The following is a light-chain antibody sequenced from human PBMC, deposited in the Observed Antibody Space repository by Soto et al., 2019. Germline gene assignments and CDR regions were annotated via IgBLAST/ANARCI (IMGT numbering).Light chain of an antibody. V-gene: IGKV1-5*01. Sequence: DIQRTSFPSSLSPSVGAGATITGGASQSISSWLAWYQQKPGKAPKLLIYDASSLESGVPSRFSGSGSGTEFTLTISSLQPDDVATYYCQQYNSYSWTFGQGTKVDI. J-gene: IGKJ1*01. CDR2: DAS. CDR1: QSISSW. CDR3: QQYNSYSWT.